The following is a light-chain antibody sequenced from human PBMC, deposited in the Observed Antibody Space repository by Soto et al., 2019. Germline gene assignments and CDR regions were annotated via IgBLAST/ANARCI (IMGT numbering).Light chain of an antibody. Sequence: LTQPASVSGSPGQSITISCTGTSSDVGGYNYVSWYQQHPGKAPKLMIYDVSNRPSGVSNRFSGSKSGNTASLTISGLQAEDEADYYCSSYTSSSTDVFGTGTKAPS. CDR3: SSYTSSSTDV. V-gene: IGLV2-14*01. CDR1: SSDVGGYNY. CDR2: DVS. J-gene: IGLJ1*01.